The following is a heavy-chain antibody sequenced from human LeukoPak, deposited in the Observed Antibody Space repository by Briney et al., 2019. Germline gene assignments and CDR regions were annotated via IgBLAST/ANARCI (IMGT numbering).Heavy chain of an antibody. J-gene: IGHJ4*02. Sequence: PGGSLSLSCAASGGIFSSYGMHWVRQAPGKGLEWVAVIWYDGSNEYYADSVKGRFTISRDNSKNTLYLQMNSLRAEDTAVYYCARDHSYGGKIPLFDYWGQGTLVTVSS. CDR3: ARDHSYGGKIPLFDY. D-gene: IGHD4-23*01. CDR2: IWYDGSNE. V-gene: IGHV3-33*01. CDR1: GGIFSSYG.